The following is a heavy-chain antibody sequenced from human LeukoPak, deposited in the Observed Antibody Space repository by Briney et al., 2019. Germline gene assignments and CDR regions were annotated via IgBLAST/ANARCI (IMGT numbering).Heavy chain of an antibody. D-gene: IGHD5-12*01. CDR3: ARQTLVATLNDY. J-gene: IGHJ4*02. V-gene: IGHV4-39*01. CDR2: IYYSGST. Sequence: SETLSLTCTVSGGSISSSSYYWGWIRQPPGKGLEWIGSIYYSGSTYYNPSLKSRVTISVDTSKNQFSLKLSSVTAADTAVYYCARQTLVATLNDYWGQGTLVTVSS. CDR1: GGSISSSSYY.